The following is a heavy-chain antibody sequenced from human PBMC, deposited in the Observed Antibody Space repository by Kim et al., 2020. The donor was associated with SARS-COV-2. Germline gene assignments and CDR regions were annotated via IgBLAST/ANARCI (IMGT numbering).Heavy chain of an antibody. Sequence: SETLSLTCSVSGGSIRSGGKFWTWIRQHPAKGLECIGYISYSGNSHYSPSLRSRVSISLQTSENQFSLELTSLTAADTAVYYCARGQPLDYWGQGILVTVSS. J-gene: IGHJ4*02. CDR1: GGSIRSGGKF. D-gene: IGHD2-2*01. V-gene: IGHV4-31*03. CDR3: ARGQPLDY. CDR2: ISYSGNS.